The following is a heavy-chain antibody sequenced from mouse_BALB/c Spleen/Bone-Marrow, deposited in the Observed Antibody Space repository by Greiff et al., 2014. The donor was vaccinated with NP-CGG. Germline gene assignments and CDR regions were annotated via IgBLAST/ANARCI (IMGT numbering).Heavy chain of an antibody. Sequence: QVQLQQSGAELVKPGASVKLSCKASGYTFTSYYMFWVKQRPGQGLEWIGEINPSNVDTNFNEKFKSKATLTVDKSSNTAYMQLSNLTSEESAVYYWSRGYYVSTYYYAMDYWGQGTSVTVSS. V-gene: IGHV1S81*02. CDR3: SRGYYVSTYYYAMDY. J-gene: IGHJ4*01. D-gene: IGHD1-1*01. CDR1: GYTFTSYY. CDR2: INPSNVDT.